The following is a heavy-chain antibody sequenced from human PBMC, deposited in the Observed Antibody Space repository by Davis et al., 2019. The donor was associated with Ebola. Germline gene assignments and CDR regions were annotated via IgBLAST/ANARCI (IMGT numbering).Heavy chain of an antibody. D-gene: IGHD6-19*01. V-gene: IGHV3-21*01. J-gene: IGHJ3*02. CDR1: GFTVSSNY. Sequence: GESLKISCAASGFTVSSNYMTWVRQAPGKGLEWVSSISSSSSYIYYADSVKGRFTISRDNAKNSLYLQMNSLRAEDTAVYYCARGHRDGSGWSDAFDIWGQGTMVTVSS. CDR3: ARGHRDGSGWSDAFDI. CDR2: ISSSSSYI.